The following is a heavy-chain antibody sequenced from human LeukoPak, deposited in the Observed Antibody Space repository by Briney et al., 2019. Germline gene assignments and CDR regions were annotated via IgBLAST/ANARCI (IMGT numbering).Heavy chain of an antibody. D-gene: IGHD1-1*01. CDR3: ARQVTSPGIPPWFDS. J-gene: IGHJ5*01. V-gene: IGHV3-7*01. CDR2: IKENGRGM. Sequence: GGSLRLSCAASGFTFGSYWMSWVRRAPGKGLEWVANIKENGRGMNYVDSVEGRFTISRDNAKNSLYSQMNSLRAEDTAVYYCARQVTSPGIPPWFDSWGQGTLVIVSS. CDR1: GFTFGSYW.